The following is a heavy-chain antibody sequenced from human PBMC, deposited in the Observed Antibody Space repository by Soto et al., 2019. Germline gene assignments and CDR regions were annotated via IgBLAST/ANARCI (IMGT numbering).Heavy chain of an antibody. J-gene: IGHJ4*02. D-gene: IGHD2-2*01. CDR1: GFTFSSYG. CDR3: AKDRHFSAACDY. V-gene: IGHV3-30*18. Sequence: GGSLRLSCAASGFTFSSYGMHWVRQAPGKGLEWVAVISYDGSNKYYADSVKGRFTISRDNSKNTLYLQMNSLRAEDTAVYYCAKDRHFSAACDYWGQGTLVTVSS. CDR2: ISYDGSNK.